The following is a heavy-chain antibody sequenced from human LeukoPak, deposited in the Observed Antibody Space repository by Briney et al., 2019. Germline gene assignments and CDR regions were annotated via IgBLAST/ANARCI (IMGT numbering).Heavy chain of an antibody. CDR3: ARDIYYGSGNYYYYYMDV. V-gene: IGHV4-38-2*02. CDR1: GYSISNGYY. J-gene: IGHJ6*03. D-gene: IGHD3-10*01. Sequence: SETLSLTCTVSGYSISNGYYWGWIRQPPGKGLEWIGRIYTSGSTNYNPSLKSRVTMSVDTSKNQFSLKLSSVTAADTAVYYCARDIYYGSGNYYYYYMDVWGKGTTVTISS. CDR2: IYTSGST.